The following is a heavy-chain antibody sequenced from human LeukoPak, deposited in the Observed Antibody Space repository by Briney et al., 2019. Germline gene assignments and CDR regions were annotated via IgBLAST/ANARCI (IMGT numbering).Heavy chain of an antibody. D-gene: IGHD1-1*01. J-gene: IGHJ4*02. CDR2: INNNGGST. Sequence: SGGSLRLSCAASGFTFSSYAMHWVRQAPGKGLEYISGINNNGGSTYYANSVKGRFTISRDNPKKMLYLQMGSLRTEDTAVYYCAREGTYFVSWGQGTLVTVSS. CDR1: GFTFSSYA. V-gene: IGHV3-64*01. CDR3: AREGTYFVS.